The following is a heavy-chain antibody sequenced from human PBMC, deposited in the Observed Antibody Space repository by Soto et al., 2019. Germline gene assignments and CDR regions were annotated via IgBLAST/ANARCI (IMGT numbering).Heavy chain of an antibody. J-gene: IGHJ2*01. D-gene: IGHD3-3*01. CDR1: GYTFTSYD. V-gene: IGHV1-8*01. CDR3: ASRTFYYDFYSVRGPDWYFDL. CDR2: MNPNSGNT. Sequence: ASVKVSCKASGYTFTSYDINWVRQATGQGLEWMGWMNPNSGNTGYAQKFQGRVTMTRNTSISTAYMELSRLRSEDTAVYYCASRTFYYDFYSVRGPDWYFDLWGRGTLVTVSS.